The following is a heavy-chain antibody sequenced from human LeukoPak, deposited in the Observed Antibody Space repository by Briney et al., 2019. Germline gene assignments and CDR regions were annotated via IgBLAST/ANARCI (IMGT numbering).Heavy chain of an antibody. CDR3: ASLSTSFGMDV. D-gene: IGHD5/OR15-5a*01. CDR1: GFTFSSYW. Sequence: PGGSLRLSCAASGFTFSSYWMSWVRQAPGKGLEWVANIMQDGSEKYYVDSVKGRFTISRDNAKNSLYLQMNSLRAEDTAVYYCASLSTSFGMDVWGQGTTATVSS. CDR2: IMQDGSEK. J-gene: IGHJ6*02. V-gene: IGHV3-7*05.